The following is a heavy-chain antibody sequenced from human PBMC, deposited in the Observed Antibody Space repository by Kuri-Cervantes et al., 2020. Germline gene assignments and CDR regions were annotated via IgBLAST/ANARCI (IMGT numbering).Heavy chain of an antibody. CDR2: INQDESQR. V-gene: IGHV3-7*01. D-gene: IGHD3-16*01. CDR3: ARDYVWGSHDAFDL. CDR1: RFTFSRYW. J-gene: IGHJ3*01. Sequence: GESLKISCAASRFTFSRYWMSWVRQAPGKGLEWVANINQDESQRYYVDSVKGRFTISRDNAKNSLYLQMNSLRAEDTAVYYCARDYVWGSHDAFDLWGQGTMVTVSS.